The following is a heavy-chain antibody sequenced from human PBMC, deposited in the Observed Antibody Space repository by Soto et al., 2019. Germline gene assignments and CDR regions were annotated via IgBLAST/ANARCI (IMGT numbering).Heavy chain of an antibody. CDR1: GYTLTELS. CDR2: FDPEDGET. CDR3: ATDPLPVLAAAGPHNYYGMDV. Sequence: ASVKVSCKVSGYTLTELSMHWVRQAPGKGLEWMGGFDPEDGETIYAQKFQGRVTMTEDTSTDTAYMELSSLRSEDTAVYYCATDPLPVLAAAGPHNYYGMDVWRQRTTVTVSS. J-gene: IGHJ6*02. V-gene: IGHV1-24*01. D-gene: IGHD6-13*01.